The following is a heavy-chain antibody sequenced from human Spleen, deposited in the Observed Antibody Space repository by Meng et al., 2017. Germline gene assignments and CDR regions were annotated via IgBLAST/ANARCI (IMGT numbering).Heavy chain of an antibody. D-gene: IGHD1-26*01. CDR1: GFTFSSYA. V-gene: IGHV3-30*01. Sequence: GESLKISCAASGFTFSSYAMHWVRQAPGKGLEWVAVISYDESNKYYADSVKGRFTISRDNSKNTLYLQMNSLRAEDTAVYYCATNLGATGSYFDYWGQGTLVTVSS. CDR2: ISYDESNK. J-gene: IGHJ4*02. CDR3: ATNLGATGSYFDY.